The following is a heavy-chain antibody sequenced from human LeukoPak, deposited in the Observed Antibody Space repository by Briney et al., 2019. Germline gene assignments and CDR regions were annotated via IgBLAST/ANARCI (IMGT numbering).Heavy chain of an antibody. D-gene: IGHD6-13*01. J-gene: IGHJ4*02. V-gene: IGHV4-4*02. CDR3: ARDGSSSWFDY. CDR2: IFHGGST. CDR1: GGSISSNNW. Sequence: PSGTLSLTCAVSGGSISSNNWWSWVRQPPGKGLEWIGEIFHGGSTNYKPSLMSRVTVSVDKSKNQFSLKLSSVTAADTAVYYCARDGSSSWFDYWGQGTLVTVSS.